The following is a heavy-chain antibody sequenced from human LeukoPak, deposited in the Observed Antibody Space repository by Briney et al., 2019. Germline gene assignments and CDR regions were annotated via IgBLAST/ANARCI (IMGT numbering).Heavy chain of an antibody. CDR1: GGSFSGYY. CDR3: ARDSRQYYDFWSGYYDYYYYGMDV. J-gene: IGHJ6*02. D-gene: IGHD3-3*01. CDR2: INHSGST. Sequence: SGTLSLTCAVYGGSFSGYYWSWIRQPPGKGLEWIGEINHSGSTNYNPSLKSRVTISVDTSKNQFSLKLSSVTAADTAVYYCARDSRQYYDFWSGYYDYYYYGMDVWGQGTTVTVSS. V-gene: IGHV4-34*01.